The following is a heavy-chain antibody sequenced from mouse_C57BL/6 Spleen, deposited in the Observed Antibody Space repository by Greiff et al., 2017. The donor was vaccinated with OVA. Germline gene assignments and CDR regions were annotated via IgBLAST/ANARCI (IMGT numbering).Heavy chain of an antibody. CDR3: AREGSSHYAMDY. CDR2: ISSGSSTI. V-gene: IGHV5-17*01. D-gene: IGHD1-1*01. Sequence: DVKLVESGGGLVKPGGSLKLSCAASGFTFSDYGMHWVRQAPEKGLEWVAYISSGSSTIYYADTVKGRFTISRDNAKNTLFLQMTSLRSEDTAMYYCAREGSSHYAMDYWGQGTSVTVSS. J-gene: IGHJ4*01. CDR1: GFTFSDYG.